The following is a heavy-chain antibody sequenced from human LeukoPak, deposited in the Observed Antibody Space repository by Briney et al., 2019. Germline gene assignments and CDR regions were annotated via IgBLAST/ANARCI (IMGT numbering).Heavy chain of an antibody. D-gene: IGHD3-10*01. CDR2: IYYSGST. V-gene: IGHV4-39*07. Sequence: PSETLSLTCTVSGGSISSSSYYWGWIRQPPGKGLEWIGSIYYSGSTNYNPSLKSRVTISVDTSKNQFSLKLSSVTAADTAVYYCARPSGAAFDIWGQGTMVTVSS. J-gene: IGHJ3*02. CDR3: ARPSGAAFDI. CDR1: GGSISSSSYY.